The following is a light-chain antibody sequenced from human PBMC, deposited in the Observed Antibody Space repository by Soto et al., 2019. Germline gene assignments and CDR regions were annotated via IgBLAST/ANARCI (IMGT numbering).Light chain of an antibody. J-gene: IGKJ1*01. V-gene: IGKV3-20*01. CDR3: QQYGSLPRT. CDR2: RAS. CDR1: QSVSSSY. Sequence: EIVLTQSPGTLSLSPGERATLSCRASQSVSSSYLAWYQQKPGQAPKVLIYRASSRATGIPDRFSSSGSGTDFTLTISRLEPEDFAVYYCQQYGSLPRTFGQGTKVDIK.